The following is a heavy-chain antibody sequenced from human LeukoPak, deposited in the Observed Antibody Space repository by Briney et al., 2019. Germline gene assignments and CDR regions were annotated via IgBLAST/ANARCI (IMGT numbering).Heavy chain of an antibody. V-gene: IGHV1-8*01. J-gene: IGHJ5*02. CDR1: GYTFTSYD. Sequence: ASVKVSCKASGYTFTSYDINWVRHAPGQGLEWMGWMNPNSGNTAYAQKFQGRVTMTRDTSISTAYMELSSLRSDDTAVYYCARDIVVVPAIRSGFDPWGQGTLVTVSS. CDR2: MNPNSGNT. D-gene: IGHD2-2*01. CDR3: ARDIVVVPAIRSGFDP.